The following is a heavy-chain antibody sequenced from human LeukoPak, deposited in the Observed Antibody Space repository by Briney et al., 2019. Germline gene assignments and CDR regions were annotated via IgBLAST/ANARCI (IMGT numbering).Heavy chain of an antibody. CDR2: INHSGST. D-gene: IGHD2-21*02. Sequence: PGGSLRLSCAASGFTFSSYAMSWVRQAPGKGLEWIGEINHSGSTNYNPSLKSRVTISVDTSKNQFSLKLSSVTAADTAVYYCATPSRDCGGDCYLDYWGQGTLVTVSS. J-gene: IGHJ4*02. CDR1: GFTFSSYA. CDR3: ATPSRDCGGDCYLDY. V-gene: IGHV4-34*08.